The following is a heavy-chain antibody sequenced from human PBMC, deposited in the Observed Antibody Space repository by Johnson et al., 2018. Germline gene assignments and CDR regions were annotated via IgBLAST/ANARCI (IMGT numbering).Heavy chain of an antibody. CDR3: ASDRAPAAIYWGWFDP. V-gene: IGHV3-21*01. D-gene: IGHD2-2*01. CDR1: GFTFSSYS. Sequence: VQLVESGGGLVKPGGSLRLSCAASGFTFSSYSMNWVRQAPGKGLEWVSSISSSSSYIYYADSVKGRFTISRDNAKNALYPQMNSLRAEDTAVYYGASDRAPAAIYWGWFDPWGQGTLVTVSS. CDR2: ISSSSSYI. J-gene: IGHJ5*02.